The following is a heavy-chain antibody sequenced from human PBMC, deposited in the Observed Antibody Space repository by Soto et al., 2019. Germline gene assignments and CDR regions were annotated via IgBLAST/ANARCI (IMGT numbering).Heavy chain of an antibody. V-gene: IGHV3-21*01. D-gene: IGHD3-22*01. J-gene: IGHJ3*02. CDR1: GFTFTTFT. CDR2: ISSDSRHI. CDR3: AREPGIYDGSGNYYSESFDI. Sequence: GGSLRLSCAVSGFTFTTFTMSWVRQAPGKGLEWVSSISSDSRHIYYRDSVRGRFTISRDSAKKSVFLQMSSLRVEDTAVYYCAREPGIYDGSGNYYSESFDIWGQGTMVTVSS.